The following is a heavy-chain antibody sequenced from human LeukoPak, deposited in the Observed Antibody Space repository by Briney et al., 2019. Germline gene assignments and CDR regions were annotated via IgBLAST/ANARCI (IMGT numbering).Heavy chain of an antibody. CDR3: ARTPYYDSSGDHAFDI. CDR1: GGSISSYY. Sequence: SETLSLTRTVSGGSISSYYWSWIRQPAGKGLEWIGRIYTSGSTNYNPSLKSRVTMSVDTSKNQFSLKLSSVSAADTAVYYCARTPYYDSSGDHAFDIWGQGTMVTVSS. D-gene: IGHD3-22*01. V-gene: IGHV4-4*07. J-gene: IGHJ3*02. CDR2: IYTSGST.